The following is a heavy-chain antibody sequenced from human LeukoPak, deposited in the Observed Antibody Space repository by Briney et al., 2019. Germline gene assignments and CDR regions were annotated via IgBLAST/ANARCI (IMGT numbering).Heavy chain of an antibody. J-gene: IGHJ4*02. CDR1: GFTFRNYW. CDR3: AANGGPFDF. Sequence: TGGSLRLSCAASGFTFRNYWMSWVRQAPGKGLEFVANIKQEGNEKYYVDSVKGRFTISRDNAKNSLYLQMNGLRAGDTAVYYCAANGGPFDFWGQGTLVTVSA. D-gene: IGHD4-23*01. V-gene: IGHV3-7*05. CDR2: IKQEGNEK.